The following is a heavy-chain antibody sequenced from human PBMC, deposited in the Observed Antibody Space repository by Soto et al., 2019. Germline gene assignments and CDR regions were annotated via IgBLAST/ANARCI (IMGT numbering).Heavy chain of an antibody. CDR3: ARSSGRRHVFTFDYGLDV. V-gene: IGHV3-11*06. Sequence: QVQLVESGGGLVEPGGSLRLSCAASGFNVGDNYMTWIRQAPGKGLEWLSYSSSSGAYTNYADSVKGRFTISRDNAKNSLYRQMDSLRAEDTAVYFCARSSGRRHVFTFDYGLDVWGQGTTVTFSS. D-gene: IGHD3-16*01. J-gene: IGHJ6*02. CDR2: SSSSGAYT. CDR1: GFNVGDNY.